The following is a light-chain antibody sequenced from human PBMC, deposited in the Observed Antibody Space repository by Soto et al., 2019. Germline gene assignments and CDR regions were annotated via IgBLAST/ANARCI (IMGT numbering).Light chain of an antibody. V-gene: IGKV3-11*01. Sequence: EIVLTQSPDTLSLSPGERATLSCRASQSVSSSLAWYQQIPGQAPRLLIYDASNRATGIPARFSGSGSGTDFTLTNSSLEPEDFAVYYCQQRSNWPPEVTFGPGTKVDIK. J-gene: IGKJ3*01. CDR1: QSVSSS. CDR2: DAS. CDR3: QQRSNWPPEVT.